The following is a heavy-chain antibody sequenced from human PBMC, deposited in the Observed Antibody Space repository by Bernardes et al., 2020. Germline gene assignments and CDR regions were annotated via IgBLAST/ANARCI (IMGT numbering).Heavy chain of an antibody. D-gene: IGHD3-22*01. CDR3: ARDPFYFDTSGFMDY. J-gene: IGHJ4*02. CDR1: EFTFRDYG. V-gene: IGHV3-30*01. CDR2: ISYDGSVT. Sequence: GGSLRLSCAASEFTFRDYGMHWVRQAPGKGLEWVAYISYDGSVTYYGGSVKGRFTISRDKSKNMLYLQMNSLRADDTAVYYCARDPFYFDTSGFMDYWGPGILVTVSS.